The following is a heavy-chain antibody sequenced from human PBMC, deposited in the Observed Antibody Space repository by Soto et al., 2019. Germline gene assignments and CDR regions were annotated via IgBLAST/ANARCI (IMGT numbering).Heavy chain of an antibody. D-gene: IGHD3-9*01. Sequence: SETLSLTCTVSGGSVSSSSYYWGWVRQPPGKGLEWIGSVYYSGSTYYNPSLESRVIISVDKSKNQFSLKLMSLSAADTAVYYCGSLEGLATISYYFDYWGQGALVTVS. V-gene: IGHV4-39*01. CDR2: VYYSGST. CDR1: GGSVSSSSYY. J-gene: IGHJ4*02. CDR3: GSLEGLATISYYFDY.